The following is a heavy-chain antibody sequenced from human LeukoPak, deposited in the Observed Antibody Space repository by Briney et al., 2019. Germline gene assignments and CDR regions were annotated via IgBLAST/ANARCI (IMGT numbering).Heavy chain of an antibody. D-gene: IGHD2-15*01. J-gene: IGHJ6*02. V-gene: IGHV3-21*01. Sequence: GGSLRLSCAASGFTFSSYSMNWVRQAPGKGLEWVSSISSSSSYIYYADSVKGRFTISRDNAKDSLYLQMNSLRAEDTAVYYCAREDVVVAAMLYYYYCMDVWGQGTTVTVSS. CDR2: ISSSSSYI. CDR3: AREDVVVAAMLYYYYCMDV. CDR1: GFTFSSYS.